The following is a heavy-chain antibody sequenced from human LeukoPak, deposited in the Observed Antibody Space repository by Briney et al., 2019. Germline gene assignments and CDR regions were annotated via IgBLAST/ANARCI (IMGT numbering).Heavy chain of an antibody. J-gene: IGHJ5*02. Sequence: ASVKVSCKVSGYTLTELSMHWVRQAPGKGLEWMGGFDPEDGETIHAQKFQGRVTMTEDTSTDTAYMELSSLRSEDTAVYYCALTGYCSGGSCYSWLNWFDPWGQGTLVTVSS. CDR3: ALTGYCSGGSCYSWLNWFDP. CDR1: GYTLTELS. CDR2: FDPEDGET. V-gene: IGHV1-24*01. D-gene: IGHD2-15*01.